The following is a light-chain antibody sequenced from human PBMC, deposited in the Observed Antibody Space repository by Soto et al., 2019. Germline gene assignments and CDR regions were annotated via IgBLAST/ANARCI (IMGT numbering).Light chain of an antibody. CDR1: NSNIGAGYG. Sequence: QSAVTQPPSVSGAPGQRVTISCTGSNSNIGAGYGVHWYQQLPGTAPKLLIYDNSNRPSGVPDRFSGSKSGTSASLAITGLQAEDEADYYCQSYDSSLSGYVFGTGTKVTVL. J-gene: IGLJ1*01. CDR3: QSYDSSLSGYV. V-gene: IGLV1-40*01. CDR2: DNS.